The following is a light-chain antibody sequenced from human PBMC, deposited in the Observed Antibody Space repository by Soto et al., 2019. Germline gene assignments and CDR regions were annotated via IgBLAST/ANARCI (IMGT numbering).Light chain of an antibody. Sequence: QSVLTQPPSASGTPGQRVTISCSGSSSNIGSNTVNWYQQLPGTAPKLLIYNNNQRPSGVPDRFSGSKSGTSASLAISGLQPEDEADYYCATWDDTLNGRVFGGGTKLTVL. CDR3: ATWDDTLNGRV. J-gene: IGLJ3*02. V-gene: IGLV1-44*01. CDR2: NNN. CDR1: SSNIGSNT.